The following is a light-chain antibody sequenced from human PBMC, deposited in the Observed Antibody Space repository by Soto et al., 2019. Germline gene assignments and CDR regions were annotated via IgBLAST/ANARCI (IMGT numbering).Light chain of an antibody. J-gene: IGKJ5*01. CDR2: TIS. CDR3: QQCYSTPIT. Sequence: EIELTQSPCTLSASVGDSVTLTCMASQSITSNSNWYQQKPGQAPSLLIYTISSLKSDVPARFSGSGSGTDFTLTISSLQPEDFATYYCQQCYSTPITFGQGTRLEIK. CDR1: QSITSN. V-gene: IGKV1-39*01.